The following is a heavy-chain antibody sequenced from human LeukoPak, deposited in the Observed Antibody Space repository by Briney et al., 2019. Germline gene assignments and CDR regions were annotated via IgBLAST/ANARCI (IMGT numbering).Heavy chain of an antibody. D-gene: IGHD3-10*01. V-gene: IGHV5-10-1*01. CDR1: GYSFTSYW. CDR3: ARPEGSGSYYYYYGMDV. J-gene: IGHJ6*02. CDR2: IDPSDSYT. Sequence: GESLRISCKGSGYSFTSYWISWVRQMPGKGLEWMRRIDPSDSYTNYSPSFQGHVTISADKSISTAYLQWSSLKASDTAMYYCARPEGSGSYYYYYGMDVWGQGTTVTVSS.